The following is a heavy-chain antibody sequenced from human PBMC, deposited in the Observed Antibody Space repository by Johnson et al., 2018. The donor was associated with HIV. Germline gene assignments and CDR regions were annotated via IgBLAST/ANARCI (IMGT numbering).Heavy chain of an antibody. CDR2: ISSNGGST. CDR3: ARDRSLWFRELWPRDAFDM. CDR1: GFTFSSYA. D-gene: IGHD3-10*01. V-gene: IGHV3-64*01. Sequence: VQLVESGGGLVQPGGSLRLSCAASGFTFSSYAMHWVRQAPGKGLQYVSAISSNGGSTYYANSVKGRFTISRDNSKNTLYLQMNSLRVADTAVYYCARDRSLWFRELWPRDAFDMWGQGTKITVSS. J-gene: IGHJ3*02.